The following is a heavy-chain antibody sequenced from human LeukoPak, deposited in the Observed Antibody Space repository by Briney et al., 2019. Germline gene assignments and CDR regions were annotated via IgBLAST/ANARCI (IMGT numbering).Heavy chain of an antibody. CDR2: INQDGGEK. CDR1: GFTFTIYW. J-gene: IGHJ4*02. V-gene: IGHV3-7*01. D-gene: IGHD4-17*01. Sequence: GGSLRLSCAASGFTFTIYWMSWVRQAPGKGLEWVANINQDGGEKYYVDSVKGRFTISRDNAKNSLYLQANSLRAEDTAVYYCARNKNYGDSNDYWGQGTLVTVSS. CDR3: ARNKNYGDSNDY.